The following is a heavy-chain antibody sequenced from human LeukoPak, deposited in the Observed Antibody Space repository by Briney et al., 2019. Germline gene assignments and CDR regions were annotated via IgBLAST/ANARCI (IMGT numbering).Heavy chain of an antibody. D-gene: IGHD6-13*01. Sequence: SETLSLTCAVSGGSISSGGYSWSWIRQPPGKGLEWIGYIYHSGSTYYNPSLKSRVTISVDRSKNQFSLKLSSVTAADTAVYYCARQGSSWYWDAFDIWGQGTMVTVSS. V-gene: IGHV4-30-2*01. J-gene: IGHJ3*02. CDR3: ARQGSSWYWDAFDI. CDR2: IYHSGST. CDR1: GGSISSGGYS.